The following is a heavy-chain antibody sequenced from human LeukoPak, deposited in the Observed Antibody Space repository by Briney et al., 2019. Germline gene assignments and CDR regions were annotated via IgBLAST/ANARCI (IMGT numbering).Heavy chain of an antibody. V-gene: IGHV3-48*02. J-gene: IGHJ4*02. CDR3: ARGETAVTSYLHF. Sequence: PGGSLRLSCAASRFSFSSYAMNWVRQAPGQGLEWVSYISISSSTIYYADSVKGRFTISRDNAKNSLYLQMNSLRDEDTAVYYCARGETAVTSYLHFWGQGTLVTVS. D-gene: IGHD4-17*01. CDR2: ISISSSTI. CDR1: RFSFSSYA.